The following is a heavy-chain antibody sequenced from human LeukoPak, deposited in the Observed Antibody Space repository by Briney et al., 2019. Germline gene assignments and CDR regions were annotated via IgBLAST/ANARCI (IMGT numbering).Heavy chain of an antibody. CDR1: GYTFTSYY. J-gene: IGHJ2*01. CDR2: INPSGGST. Sequence: ASVKVSCKASGYTFTSYYMHWVRQAPGQGLEWMGIINPSGGSTSYAQKFQGRVTMTRDTSTSAVYMELSSLRSEDTAVYYCALSLAYWYFDLWGRGTLVTVSS. V-gene: IGHV1-46*01. CDR3: ALSLAYWYFDL.